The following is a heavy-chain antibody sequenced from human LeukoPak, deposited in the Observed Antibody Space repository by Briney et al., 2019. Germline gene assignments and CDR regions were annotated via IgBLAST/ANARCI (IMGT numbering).Heavy chain of an antibody. V-gene: IGHV3-23*01. CDR3: AKAIGYCSGGSCYLHPFDY. D-gene: IGHD2-15*01. CDR1: GFTFSSYA. CDR2: ISGSGDST. J-gene: IGHJ4*02. Sequence: GGSLRLSCAASGFTFSSYAMSWVRQAPGKGLEWVSAISGSGDSTYYADSVKGRFTISRDNSKNTLYLQMNGLGAEDTAVYYCAKAIGYCSGGSCYLHPFDYWGQGTLVTVSS.